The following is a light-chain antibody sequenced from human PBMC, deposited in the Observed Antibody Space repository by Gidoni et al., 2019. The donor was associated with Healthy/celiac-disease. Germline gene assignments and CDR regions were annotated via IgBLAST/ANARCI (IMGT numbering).Light chain of an antibody. CDR2: EVS. CDR3: SSYTSSSTLHV. V-gene: IGLV2-14*01. CDR1: SSDVGGYNY. Sequence: QSSLTQPASVSGSPGQSITISCTGTSSDVGGYNYVSWYQHHTGKAPNLMIYEVSNRPSGVSNRFSGSKSGNTASLTISGLQAEDEADYYCSSYTSSSTLHVFGTGTKVTVL. J-gene: IGLJ1*01.